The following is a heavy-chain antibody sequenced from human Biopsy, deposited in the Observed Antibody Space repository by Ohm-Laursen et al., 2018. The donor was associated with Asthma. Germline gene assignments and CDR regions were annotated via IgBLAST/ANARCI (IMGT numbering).Heavy chain of an antibody. CDR1: GFTVSRDH. V-gene: IGHV3-53*01. CDR3: ARGDSSGWSHYYFDY. D-gene: IGHD6-19*01. CDR2: IYSGGTS. Sequence: SLRLSCAASGFTVSRDHMFWVRQAPRKGLEWVSVIYSGGTSGTADSVRGRFTISRDFYKNTLYLQMDSLRAEDTAVYYCARGDSSGWSHYYFDYWGQGTLVTVSS. J-gene: IGHJ4*02.